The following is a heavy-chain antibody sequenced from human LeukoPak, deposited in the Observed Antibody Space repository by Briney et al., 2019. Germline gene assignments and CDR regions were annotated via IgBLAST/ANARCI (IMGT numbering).Heavy chain of an antibody. Sequence: AASVKVSCKASGYILTDYYMHWVRLAPGQGLEWMGRINPNSGGTNYAQKFQGRVTMTRDTSISTVYMELSRLRSDDTAVYYCARVGYYESSGYYEYWGQGTLVTVSS. D-gene: IGHD3-22*01. J-gene: IGHJ4*02. CDR2: INPNSGGT. CDR3: ARVGYYESSGYYEY. V-gene: IGHV1-2*06. CDR1: GYILTDYY.